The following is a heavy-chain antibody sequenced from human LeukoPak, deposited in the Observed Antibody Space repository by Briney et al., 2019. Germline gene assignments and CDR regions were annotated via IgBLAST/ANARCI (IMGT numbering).Heavy chain of an antibody. J-gene: IGHJ4*02. D-gene: IGHD6-13*01. CDR3: ARARARIAAAAHDY. CDR1: GFTFDDDA. Sequence: GGSLRLSCAASGFTFDDDAMHWVRQAPGKGLEWVSGISWNSGSIGYADSVKGRFTISRDNAKNSLYLQMNSLRAEDTAVYYCARARARIAAAAHDYWGQGTLVTVSS. V-gene: IGHV3-9*01. CDR2: ISWNSGSI.